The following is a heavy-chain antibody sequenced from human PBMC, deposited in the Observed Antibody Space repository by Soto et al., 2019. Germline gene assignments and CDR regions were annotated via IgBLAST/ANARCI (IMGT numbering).Heavy chain of an antibody. Sequence: ESGGGLIQPGGSLRLSCAASGLTVSNAYMAWVRQAPGMGLEWGSVIYDNGTTYYADSVKGRFTISRDTSTNTLSLQMDSLRAEDTAVYYCVRPLPSGRNYGLDVWGQGTTVTVSS. J-gene: IGHJ6*02. V-gene: IGHV3-53*01. D-gene: IGHD3-10*01. CDR1: GLTVSNAY. CDR3: VRPLPSGRNYGLDV. CDR2: IYDNGTT.